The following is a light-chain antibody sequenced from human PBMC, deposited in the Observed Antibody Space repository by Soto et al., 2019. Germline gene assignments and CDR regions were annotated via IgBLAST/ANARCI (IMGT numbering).Light chain of an antibody. J-gene: IGLJ2*01. CDR3: LLYYGGVVL. CDR1: TGAVTSGHY. CDR2: DAV. V-gene: IGLV7-46*01. Sequence: QAVVTQEPSLTVSPGGTVTLTCGSSTGAVTSGHYPYWVQQRSGQAPRTLIYDAVNRHSWTPARFSGSLLGGKAALTLSGAQPEDEGDYYCLLYYGGVVLFGGGTKVTVL.